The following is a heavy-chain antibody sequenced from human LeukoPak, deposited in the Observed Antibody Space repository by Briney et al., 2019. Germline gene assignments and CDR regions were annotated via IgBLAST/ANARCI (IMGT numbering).Heavy chain of an antibody. D-gene: IGHD3-3*01. CDR1: GFTFSSYA. CDR2: ISGSGGST. CDR3: AKQDYDFWSGIDY. Sequence: QPGGSVSLSCAAYGFTFSSYAMRWVRQAPGKGLEWVLAISGSGGSTYYADSVKGRFTISRDNSKNTLYLRKNNLRAVDTAVYYCAKQDYDFWSGIDYWGQGTLVTFSS. V-gene: IGHV3-23*01. J-gene: IGHJ4*02.